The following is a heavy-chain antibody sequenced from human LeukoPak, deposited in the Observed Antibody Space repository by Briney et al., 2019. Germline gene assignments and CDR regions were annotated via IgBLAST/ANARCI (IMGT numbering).Heavy chain of an antibody. D-gene: IGHD4-11*01. CDR1: GFAFDDYA. J-gene: IGHJ5*02. CDR3: AKALYSNYVGNWFDP. CDR2: ISWNSGSI. V-gene: IGHV3-9*01. Sequence: PGGSLRLSCAASGFAFDDYAMHWVRQAPGKGLEWVSGISWNSGSIGYADSVKGRFTISRDNAKNSLYLQMNSLRAEDTALYYCAKALYSNYVGNWFDPWGQGTLVTVSS.